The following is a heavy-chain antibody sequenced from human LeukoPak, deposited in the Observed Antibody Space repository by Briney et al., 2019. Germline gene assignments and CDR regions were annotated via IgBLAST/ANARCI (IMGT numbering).Heavy chain of an antibody. CDR3: AREAYDSSGYYSAADY. J-gene: IGHJ4*02. Sequence: GGPLRLSCAASGFTFSSYEMNWVRQAPGKGLEWVSYISSSGSTIYYADSVKGRFTISGDNAKNSLYLQMNSLRAEDTAVYYCAREAYDSSGYYSAADYWGQGTLVTVSS. V-gene: IGHV3-48*03. CDR1: GFTFSSYE. CDR2: ISSSGSTI. D-gene: IGHD3-22*01.